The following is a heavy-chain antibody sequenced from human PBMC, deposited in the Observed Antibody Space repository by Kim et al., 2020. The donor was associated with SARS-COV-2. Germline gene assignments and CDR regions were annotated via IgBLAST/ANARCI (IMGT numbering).Heavy chain of an antibody. Sequence: SETLSLTCAVYGGSFSAYYWSWIRQPPGKGLEWIAEINYSGSTDYSLSLKSRVTISLDKSKNQVSLKVSSVSATDTAVYYCARVRGTGNGYYYDYCCQGT. D-gene: IGHD7-27*01. CDR2: INYSGST. V-gene: IGHV4-34*01. CDR3: ARVRGTGNGYYYDY. CDR1: GGSFSAYY. J-gene: IGHJ4*02.